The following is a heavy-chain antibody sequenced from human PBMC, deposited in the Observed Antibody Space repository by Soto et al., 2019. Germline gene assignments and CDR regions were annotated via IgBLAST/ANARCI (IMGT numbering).Heavy chain of an antibody. CDR3: ARRRERKRYGMDV. J-gene: IGHJ6*02. CDR2: IDPSDSYI. D-gene: IGHD6-25*01. CDR1: GYDFTNYW. Sequence: PGESLKISCTGYGYDFTNYWINWVRQLPGKGLEWMGRIDPSDSYISYSPSFEGHVTISVDKYINTAYLQWSDLKASDSGKYFCARRRERKRYGMDVWGQGTTVTVSS. V-gene: IGHV5-10-1*01.